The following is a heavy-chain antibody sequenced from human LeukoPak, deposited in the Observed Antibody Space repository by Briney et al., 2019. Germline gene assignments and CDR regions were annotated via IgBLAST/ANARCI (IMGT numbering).Heavy chain of an antibody. J-gene: IGHJ4*02. Sequence: GGSLRLSCAASGFTFSSYAMSWVCQAPGKGLEWVSAISGSGGSTYYADSVKGRFTISRDNSKNTLYLQMNSLRAEDTAVYYCAKDTVVFITIFGVVTEAFDYWGQGTLVTVSS. V-gene: IGHV3-23*01. D-gene: IGHD3-3*01. CDR2: ISGSGGST. CDR3: AKDTVVFITIFGVVTEAFDY. CDR1: GFTFSSYA.